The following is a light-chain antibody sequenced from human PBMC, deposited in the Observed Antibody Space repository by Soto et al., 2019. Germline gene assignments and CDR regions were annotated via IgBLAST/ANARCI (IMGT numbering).Light chain of an antibody. CDR3: QHYDSARWT. J-gene: IGKJ1*01. V-gene: IGKV3-20*01. CDR1: QSISSTY. CDR2: DAS. Sequence: EIVLTHSPCTLSLSPGERATLSCRASQSISSTYLTWYHQTPGQAPRLLIYDASRRATGIPDRFSGSGSGTDFSLTISRLEPEDFAVYYCQHYDSARWTFGLGTKVDIK.